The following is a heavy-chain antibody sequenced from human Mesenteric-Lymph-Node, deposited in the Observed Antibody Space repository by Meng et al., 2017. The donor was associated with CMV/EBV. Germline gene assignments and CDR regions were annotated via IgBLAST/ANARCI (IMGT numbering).Heavy chain of an antibody. Sequence: GGSLRLSCKGSGYFFGSYWIGWVRQMPGKGLEWMGIIYPGDSDTRYSPAFQGQVIISADKSTNTAYLQWSSLKASDSAMYYCARLSHFGVANKGWFDSWGQGTLVTVSS. CDR2: IYPGDSDT. J-gene: IGHJ5*01. D-gene: IGHD3-3*01. V-gene: IGHV5-51*01. CDR1: GYFFGSYW. CDR3: ARLSHFGVANKGWFDS.